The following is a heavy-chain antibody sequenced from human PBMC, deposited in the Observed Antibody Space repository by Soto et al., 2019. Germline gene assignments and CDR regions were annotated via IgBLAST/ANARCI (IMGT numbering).Heavy chain of an antibody. CDR1: GGSISSGDYY. CDR3: ARDVRTYGSGSYYYDYYYYGMDV. Sequence: SETLSLTCTVSGGSISSGDYYWSWIRQPPGKGLEWIGYIYYSGSTYYNPSLKSRVTISVDTSKNQFSLKLSSVTAADTAVYYCARDVRTYGSGSYYYDYYYYGMDVWGQGTTVTVSS. CDR2: IYYSGST. J-gene: IGHJ6*02. D-gene: IGHD3-10*01. V-gene: IGHV4-30-4*01.